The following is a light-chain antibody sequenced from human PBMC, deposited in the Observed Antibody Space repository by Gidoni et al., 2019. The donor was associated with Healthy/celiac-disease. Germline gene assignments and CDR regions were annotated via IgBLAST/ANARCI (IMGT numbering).Light chain of an antibody. CDR2: DAS. CDR3: QQYDNLPYN. J-gene: IGKJ2*01. V-gene: IGKV1-33*01. CDR1: QDISNY. Sequence: EIDITQSPPALSESVGDRVTIPCQASQDISNYLNWYQQKPGKAPKLLIYDASNLETGVPSRFSGSGSGTDFTFAISSLQPEDIATYYCQQYDNLPYNFGQGTKLEIK.